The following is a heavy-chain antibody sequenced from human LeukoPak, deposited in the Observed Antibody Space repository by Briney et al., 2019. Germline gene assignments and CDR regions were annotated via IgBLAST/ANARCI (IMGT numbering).Heavy chain of an antibody. V-gene: IGHV4-59*12. J-gene: IGHJ4*02. Sequence: PSETLSLTCTVSGGSFSSYYWTWIRQPPGKGLEWIGYIDHSGSTNYNPSLKSRVSISSDTSKNQFSLKLNSVTAADTAVYYCARRGSGWYFDYWGQGTLVTVSS. CDR2: IDHSGST. CDR3: ARRGSGWYFDY. D-gene: IGHD6-19*01. CDR1: GGSFSSYY.